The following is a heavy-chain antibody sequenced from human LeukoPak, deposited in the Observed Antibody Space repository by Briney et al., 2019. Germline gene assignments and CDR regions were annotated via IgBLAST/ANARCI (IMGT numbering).Heavy chain of an antibody. J-gene: IGHJ4*02. V-gene: IGHV3-33*08. Sequence: QPGGSLRLSCAASGFTFSSYAMHWVRQAPGKGLEWVAVIWYDGSNKYYADSVRGRFTISRDNFKNTLYLQMNSLRAEDTAVYYCARDLEIGSSSYYFDYWGQGTLVTVSS. CDR1: GFTFSSYA. D-gene: IGHD3-3*01. CDR2: IWYDGSNK. CDR3: ARDLEIGSSSYYFDY.